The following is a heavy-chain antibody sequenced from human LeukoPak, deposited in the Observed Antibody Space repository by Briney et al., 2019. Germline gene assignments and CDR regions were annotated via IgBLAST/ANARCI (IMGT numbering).Heavy chain of an antibody. J-gene: IGHJ6*02. Sequence: GASLRLSCAASGFTFSSYAMSWVRQAPGKGLEWVSAISGSGGSTYYADSVKGRFTISRDNSKNTLYLQMNSLRAEDTAVYYCAKPLEGVTGTLSIYYYYYGMDVWGQGTTVTVSS. CDR3: AKPLEGVTGTLSIYYYYYGMDV. V-gene: IGHV3-23*01. D-gene: IGHD1-20*01. CDR2: ISGSGGST. CDR1: GFTFSSYA.